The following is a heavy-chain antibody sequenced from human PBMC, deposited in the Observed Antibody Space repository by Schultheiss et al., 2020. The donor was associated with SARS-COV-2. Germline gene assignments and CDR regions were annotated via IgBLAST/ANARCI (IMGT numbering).Heavy chain of an antibody. CDR1: EFTFTTYI. Sequence: SCTCSEFTFTTYIMHWVRQTPGKGLEWVAVITSDGKTEQYADSVKGRFTISRDNSKNTLYLQMTSLRAEDTAVYHCLRDEFYEHTSEDWGQGTLVTVSS. D-gene: IGHD2/OR15-2a*01. J-gene: IGHJ4*02. CDR3: LRDEFYEHTSED. CDR2: ITSDGKTE. V-gene: IGHV3-30*03.